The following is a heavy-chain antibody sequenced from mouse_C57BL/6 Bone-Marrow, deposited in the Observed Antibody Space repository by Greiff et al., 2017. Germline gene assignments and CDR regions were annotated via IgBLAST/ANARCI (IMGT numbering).Heavy chain of an antibody. CDR2: IDPETGGT. Sequence: VQGVESGAELVRPGASVTLSCKASGYTFTDYEMHWVKQTPVHGLEWIGAIDPETGGTAYNQKFKGKAILTADKSSSTAYMELRSLTSEDSAVXSCTNPRTVVAHWYFDVWGTGTTVTVSS. CDR1: GYTFTDYE. D-gene: IGHD1-1*01. CDR3: TNPRTVVAHWYFDV. J-gene: IGHJ1*03. V-gene: IGHV1-15*01.